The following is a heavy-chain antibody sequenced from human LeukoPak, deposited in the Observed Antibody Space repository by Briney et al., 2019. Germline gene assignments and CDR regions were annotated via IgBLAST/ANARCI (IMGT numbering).Heavy chain of an antibody. V-gene: IGHV1-8*03. CDR2: MNPNSGNT. D-gene: IGHD5-12*01. CDR1: GYTFTSYD. CDR3: ARGLVDIVATIRDYYFHY. J-gene: IGHJ4*02. Sequence: GASVKVSCKASGYTFTSYDINWVRQATGQGLEWMGWMNPNSGNTGYAQKFQGRVTITRNTSISTAYMELSSLRSEDTAVYCCARGLVDIVATIRDYYFHYWGQGTLVTVSS.